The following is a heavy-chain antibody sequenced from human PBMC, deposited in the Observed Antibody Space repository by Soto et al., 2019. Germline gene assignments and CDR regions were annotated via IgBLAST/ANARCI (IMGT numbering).Heavy chain of an antibody. D-gene: IGHD3-10*01. CDR2: ISYDGSNK. J-gene: IGHJ4*02. Sequence: QVQLVESGGGVVQPGRSLRLSCAASGFTFSSYGMHWVRQAPGKGLEWVAVISYDGSNKYYADSVKGRFTISGDNSKNTLYLQMNSLRAEDTAVYYCAKDPFGDGYFDYWGQGTLVTVSS. CDR3: AKDPFGDGYFDY. V-gene: IGHV3-30*18. CDR1: GFTFSSYG.